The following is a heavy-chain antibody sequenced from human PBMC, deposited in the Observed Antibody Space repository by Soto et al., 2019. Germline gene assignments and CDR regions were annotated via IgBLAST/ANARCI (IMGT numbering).Heavy chain of an antibody. J-gene: IGHJ5*02. D-gene: IGHD3-3*01. CDR1: GGSISSGDYY. CDR3: ARGFGFWSGYYPGYNWFDP. V-gene: IGHV4-30-4*02. Sequence: SETLSLTCTVSGGSISSGDYYWSWIRQPPGKGLEWIGYIYYSGSTYYNPSLKSRVTIPVDTPKNQFSLKLSSVTAADTAVYYCARGFGFWSGYYPGYNWFDPWGQGTLVTVSS. CDR2: IYYSGST.